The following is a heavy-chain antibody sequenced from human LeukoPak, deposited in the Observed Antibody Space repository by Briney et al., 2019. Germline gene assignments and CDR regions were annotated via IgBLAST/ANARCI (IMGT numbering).Heavy chain of an antibody. J-gene: IGHJ6*03. CDR3: AKLADFWSGYYSSFHYYYMDV. D-gene: IGHD3-3*01. CDR1: GFTFRSYA. V-gene: IGHV3-23*01. CDR2: IGGSGSSA. Sequence: PGGSLRLSCVGTGFTFRSYAMTWIRQAPGKGLEWVADIGGSGSSAFYADSVKGRFTISRDNAKSTLYVEMHSLRVEDTAVYFCAKLADFWSGYYSSFHYYYMDVWGKGTAVTVSS.